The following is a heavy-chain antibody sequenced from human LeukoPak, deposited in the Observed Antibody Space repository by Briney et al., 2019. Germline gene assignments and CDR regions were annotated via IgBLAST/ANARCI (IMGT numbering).Heavy chain of an antibody. J-gene: IGHJ5*02. D-gene: IGHD3-9*01. Sequence: SETLSLTCTVSGGSISSYYWSWIRQPPGKGLEWIGYIYTSGSTNYNPSLKSRVTISVDTSKNQFSLKLSSVTAADTAVYYCARLSYYDILTGYYRGHWFDPWGQGTPVTVSS. CDR2: IYTSGST. CDR1: GGSISSYY. CDR3: ARLSYYDILTGYYRGHWFDP. V-gene: IGHV4-4*09.